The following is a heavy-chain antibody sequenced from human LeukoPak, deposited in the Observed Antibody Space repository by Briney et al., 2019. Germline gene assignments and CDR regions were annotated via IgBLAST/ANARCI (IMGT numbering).Heavy chain of an antibody. D-gene: IGHD6-13*01. CDR3: ARGLYSSSWFFDY. CDR1: GGSISTFH. CDR2: NHNTGST. J-gene: IGHJ4*02. Sequence: SETLSLTCTVSGGSISTFHWSWIRQPPGRGLGWIGFNHNTGSTNYNPSLNSRVTISVDTSKNQFSLKLSSVTAADAAVYYCARGLYSSSWFFDYWGQGTLVTVSS. V-gene: IGHV4-59*01.